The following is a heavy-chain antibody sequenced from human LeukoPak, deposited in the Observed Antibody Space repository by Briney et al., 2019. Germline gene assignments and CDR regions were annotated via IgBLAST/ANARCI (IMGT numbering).Heavy chain of an antibody. D-gene: IGHD3-22*01. Sequence: GAPVKVSCKASGYTFTSYGISLVRQAPGQGLEWMGWISAYNGNTNYAQKLQGRVTMTTDTSTSTAYMELRSLRSDDTAVYYCARPSYYYDSSGYYSHDIFDYWRQGTLVTVSS. CDR2: ISAYNGNT. CDR3: ARPSYYYDSSGYYSHDIFDY. V-gene: IGHV1-18*01. J-gene: IGHJ4*02. CDR1: GYTFTSYG.